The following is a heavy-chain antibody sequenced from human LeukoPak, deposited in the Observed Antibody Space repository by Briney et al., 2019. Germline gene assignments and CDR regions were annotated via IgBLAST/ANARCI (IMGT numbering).Heavy chain of an antibody. CDR3: AVGKTVTYYDFWRGYTTPPKDY. D-gene: IGHD3-3*01. CDR1: GFTFSSYT. Sequence: PGGSLRLSCAASGFTFSSYTMSWVRQAPGKGLEWVSAIRSSGDSTYYADSVKGRFTISRDNSKNTLYLQMNSLRAEDTAVYYCAVGKTVTYYDFWRGYTTPPKDYWGQGTLVTVSS. V-gene: IGHV3-23*01. J-gene: IGHJ4*02. CDR2: IRSSGDST.